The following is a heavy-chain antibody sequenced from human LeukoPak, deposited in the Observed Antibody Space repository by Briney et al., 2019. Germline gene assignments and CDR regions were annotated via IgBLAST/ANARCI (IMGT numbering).Heavy chain of an antibody. D-gene: IGHD3-9*01. Sequence: GGSLRLSCAASGLTFSSYGMHWVRQAPGKGLEWVAFIRYDGSNKYYADSVKGRFTISRDNSKNTLYLQMNSLRAEDTAVYYCASRRCYDILTGTDYWGQGTLVTVSS. CDR3: ASRRCYDILTGTDY. CDR1: GLTFSSYG. CDR2: IRYDGSNK. J-gene: IGHJ4*02. V-gene: IGHV3-30*02.